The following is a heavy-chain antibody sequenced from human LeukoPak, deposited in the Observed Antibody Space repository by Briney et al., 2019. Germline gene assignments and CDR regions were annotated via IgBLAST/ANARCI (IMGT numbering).Heavy chain of an antibody. CDR3: ARDHIVVVVAQGAFDI. CDR2: IYHSGST. V-gene: IGHV4-4*02. Sequence: SGTLSLTCAVSGGPISSSNWWSWVRQPPGKGLEWIGEIYHSGSTNYNPSLKSRVTISVDKSKNQFSLKLSSVTAADTAVYYCARDHIVVVVAQGAFDIWGQGTMVTVSS. D-gene: IGHD2-15*01. CDR1: GGPISSSNW. J-gene: IGHJ3*02.